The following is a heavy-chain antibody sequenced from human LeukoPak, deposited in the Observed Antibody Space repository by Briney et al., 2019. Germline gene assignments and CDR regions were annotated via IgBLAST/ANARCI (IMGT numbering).Heavy chain of an antibody. J-gene: IGHJ4*02. V-gene: IGHV1-69*05. D-gene: IGHD3-3*01. Sequence: ASVKVSCKASGGTFSSYAISWVRQAPGQGLEWMGGIIPIFGTATYAQKFQGRVTITTDESTSTAYMELSSLRSEDTAVYYCARRGYSRSGYYNLDYWGQGTLVTVSS. CDR2: IIPIFGTA. CDR1: GGTFSSYA. CDR3: ARRGYSRSGYYNLDY.